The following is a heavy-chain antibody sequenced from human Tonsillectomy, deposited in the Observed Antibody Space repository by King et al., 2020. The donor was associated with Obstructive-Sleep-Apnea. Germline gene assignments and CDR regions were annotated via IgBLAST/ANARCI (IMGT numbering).Heavy chain of an antibody. V-gene: IGHV3-23*04. D-gene: IGHD3-10*01. Sequence: VQLVESGGGLVQPGGSLRLSCAASGFTFSSDAMSWVRQAPWKGLEWVSAISGSGVSTNYADSVKGRFTISRDNSNNTLYLQMNSLRAEDTAVYYCAKDGEEGSGSYYTLDWGQGTLVTVSS. CDR3: AKDGEEGSGSYYTLD. CDR2: ISGSGVST. CDR1: GFTFSSDA. J-gene: IGHJ4*02.